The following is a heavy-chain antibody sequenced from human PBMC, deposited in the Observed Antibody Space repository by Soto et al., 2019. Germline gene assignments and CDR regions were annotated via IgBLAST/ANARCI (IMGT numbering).Heavy chain of an antibody. CDR2: ISAHNGNT. V-gene: IGHV1-18*01. Sequence: QVHLVQSGAEVKKPGASVKVSCKGSGYAFTTYGITWVRQAPGQGLEWMGWISAHNGNTNYAQKLQGRVTVTRDTSTSTAYMELRSRRSDDTAVYYCARGRYGYYWGQGALVTVSS. CDR1: GYAFTTYG. CDR3: ARGRYGYY. D-gene: IGHD1-1*01. J-gene: IGHJ4*02.